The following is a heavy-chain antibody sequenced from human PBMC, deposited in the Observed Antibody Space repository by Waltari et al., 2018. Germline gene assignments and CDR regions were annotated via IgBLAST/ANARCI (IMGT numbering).Heavy chain of an antibody. J-gene: IGHJ6*03. Sequence: QVQLVQSGAEVKKPGSSVKVSCKASGGTFSSYAISWVRQAPGPGLEVMGGIIPIFGTANYAQKFQGRVTSTADESTSTAYMELSSLRSEDTAVHYCARDLGTGSRQAYYYYMDVWGKGTTVTVSS. CDR3: ARDLGTGSRQAYYYYMDV. CDR2: IIPIFGTA. D-gene: IGHD1-1*01. V-gene: IGHV1-69*12. CDR1: GGTFSSYA.